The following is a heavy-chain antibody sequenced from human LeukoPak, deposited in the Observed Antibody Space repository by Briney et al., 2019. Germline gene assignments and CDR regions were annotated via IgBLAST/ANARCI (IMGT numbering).Heavy chain of an antibody. V-gene: IGHV3-74*01. CDR1: GFTFSSNW. CDR3: VKDLGGRSGH. D-gene: IGHD1-26*01. Sequence: GGSLRLSCAASGFTFSSNWMHWVRQAPGKGLVWVSRINEDGSTTNYADSVKGRSTIFRDNAKNTLYLQMNSLRAEDTAVYYCVKDLGGRSGHWGQGTLVTVSS. CDR2: INEDGSTT. J-gene: IGHJ4*02.